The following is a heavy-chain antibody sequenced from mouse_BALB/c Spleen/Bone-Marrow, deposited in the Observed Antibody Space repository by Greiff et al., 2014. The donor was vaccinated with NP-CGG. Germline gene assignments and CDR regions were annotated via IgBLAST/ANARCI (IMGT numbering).Heavy chain of an antibody. D-gene: IGHD1-2*01. CDR2: IYPGDGDT. J-gene: IGHJ1*01. CDR1: GYNFTTHW. V-gene: IGHV1-87*01. Sequence: QVQLQQPGAELARPGASVKLSCKASGYNFTTHWMQWVKQRPGQGLEWIGAIYPGDGDTRYTQKFKGKATLTAEKSSSTAYMQLSDLASEDSAVYYCARGDYGYHWYFDVWGAGTTVTVSS. CDR3: ARGDYGYHWYFDV.